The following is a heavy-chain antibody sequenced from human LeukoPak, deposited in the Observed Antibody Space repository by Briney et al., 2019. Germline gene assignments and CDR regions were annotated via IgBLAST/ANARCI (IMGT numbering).Heavy chain of an antibody. J-gene: IGHJ4*02. Sequence: GGSLRLSCAASGFTFSNAWMSWVRQAPGKGLEWVGRIKSKTDGGTTDYAAPVKGRFTISRDDSKNTLYLQMNSLKTEDTAVYYCTTPMDSGSSSYYFDYWGQGTLVTVSS. CDR1: GFTFSNAW. V-gene: IGHV3-15*01. CDR3: TTPMDSGSSSYYFDY. CDR2: IKSKTDGGTT. D-gene: IGHD1-26*01.